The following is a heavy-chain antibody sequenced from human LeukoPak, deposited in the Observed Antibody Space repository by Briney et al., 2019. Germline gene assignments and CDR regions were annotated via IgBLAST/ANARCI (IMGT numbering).Heavy chain of an antibody. D-gene: IGHD3-10*01. CDR1: GGSISSYY. CDR2: VYYSGST. CDR3: ASHYGSGSFYSPFDY. J-gene: IGHJ4*02. Sequence: SETLSLTCTVSGGSISSYYWSWIRQPPGKGLEWIGYVYYSGSTNYNPSLKSRVTISLDTSKNQFSLKLNSVTAADTAVYYCASHYGSGSFYSPFDYWGQGTLVTVSS. V-gene: IGHV4-59*01.